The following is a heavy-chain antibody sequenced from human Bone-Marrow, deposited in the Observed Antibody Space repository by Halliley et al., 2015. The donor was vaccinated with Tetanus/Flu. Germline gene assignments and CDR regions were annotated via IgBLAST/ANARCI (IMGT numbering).Heavy chain of an antibody. V-gene: IGHV1-46*01. CDR2: INNGADDT. Sequence: QLVQSGAEGKKPGASVKVSCKASGYTFSSYYMHWVRQAPGQGLEWMGRINNGADDTKYEQKFQGRVTMTRDTSTSTVYMELRSLRSEDTAVYYCARVWDDYGGPLDYWGQGTPVTVSS. CDR3: ARVWDDYGGPLDY. D-gene: IGHD3-16*01. CDR1: GYTFSSYY. J-gene: IGHJ4*02.